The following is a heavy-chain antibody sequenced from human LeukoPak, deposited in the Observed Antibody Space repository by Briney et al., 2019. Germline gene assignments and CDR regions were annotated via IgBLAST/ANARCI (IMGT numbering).Heavy chain of an antibody. J-gene: IGHJ4*02. CDR3: ARGVQTAGYGPPTYYFGY. Sequence: PSETLSLTCTVSGGSISSYYWSWIRQPAGKGLEWIGRIYTSGSTNYNPSLKSRVTMSVDTSKNQFSLKLSSVTAADTAVYYCARGVQTAGYGPPTYYFGYWGQGTLVTVSS. CDR1: GGSISSYY. CDR2: IYTSGST. D-gene: IGHD1-1*01. V-gene: IGHV4-4*07.